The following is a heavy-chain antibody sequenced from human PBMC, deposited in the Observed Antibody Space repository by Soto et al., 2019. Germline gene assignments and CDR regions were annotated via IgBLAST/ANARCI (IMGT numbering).Heavy chain of an antibody. CDR2: ISSSSTYT. V-gene: IGHV3-11*06. Sequence: QVQLVESGGGLVKPGGSLRLSCAASGFTRSDYYMSWIRQAPGKGLEWVSDISSSSTYTNYADSVKGRFTISRDNAKKSLYLQMNSLRAEDTAVYYCAREDVDTTMVYFDYCGQGTLVTVSS. CDR1: GFTRSDYY. D-gene: IGHD5-18*01. CDR3: AREDVDTTMVYFDY. J-gene: IGHJ4*02.